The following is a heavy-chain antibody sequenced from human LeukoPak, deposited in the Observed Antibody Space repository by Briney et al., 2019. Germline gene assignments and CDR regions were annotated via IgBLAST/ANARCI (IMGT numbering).Heavy chain of an antibody. D-gene: IGHD2-15*01. J-gene: IGHJ4*02. Sequence: GVSLTLSCAASGFTFNSFAMRWLRQAPEKGLEWVSSITGSGDNTYYADSVKGRFSISRDNSRNTLYLEMNSLRADDTAISYCASEPRSSVVVVLDFWGQGTLVTVPS. CDR2: ITGSGDNT. V-gene: IGHV3-23*01. CDR1: GFTFNSFA. CDR3: ASEPRSSVVVVLDF.